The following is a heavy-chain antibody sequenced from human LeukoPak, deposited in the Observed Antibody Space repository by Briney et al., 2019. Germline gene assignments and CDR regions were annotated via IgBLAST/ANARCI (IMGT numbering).Heavy chain of an antibody. D-gene: IGHD4-23*01. J-gene: IGHJ4*02. Sequence: SETLSLTCTVSGGSVSSGSYYWSWIRQPPGRGLEWIAYIHYSGSAAYNPSLKSRVTISRDMSTNQFSLKMTSVTAADTAVYFCARDMGAPDYGSYSVDYWGQGTLVTVPS. V-gene: IGHV4-61*01. CDR1: GGSVSSGSYY. CDR3: ARDMGAPDYGSYSVDY. CDR2: IHYSGSA.